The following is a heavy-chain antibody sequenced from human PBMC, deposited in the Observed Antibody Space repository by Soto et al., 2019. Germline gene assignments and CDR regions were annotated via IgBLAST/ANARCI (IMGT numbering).Heavy chain of an antibody. D-gene: IGHD3-16*01. Sequence: QVQLVESGGGVVQPGTSLRLSCVGSGFTFRSYVIHWVRQAPGKGREWVALTSYDGSNNFYGDSVKGRFTISRDNSRKTVELQMDRLRLDDTALYYFAGWGTPGGLDVWGQGTLVSVSS. CDR3: AGWGTPGGLDV. V-gene: IGHV3-33*05. CDR2: TSYDGSNN. J-gene: IGHJ4*02. CDR1: GFTFRSYV.